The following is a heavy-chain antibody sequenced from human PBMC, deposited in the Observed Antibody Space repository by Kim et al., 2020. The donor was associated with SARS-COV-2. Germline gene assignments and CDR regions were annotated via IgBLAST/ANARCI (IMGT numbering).Heavy chain of an antibody. CDR1: GFTFSSYA. V-gene: IGHV3-23*01. J-gene: IGHJ4*02. D-gene: IGHD4-17*01. Sequence: GGSLRLSCAASGFTFSSYAMNWVRQAPGKGLEWVSGISVSGGSIKYADSVKGRFTISRDNSKNTLFLQMDSLRDEDTALYYCAKGYGGNYGYYFDYWGQGTLVTVSS. CDR3: AKGYGGNYGYYFDY. CDR2: ISVSGGSI.